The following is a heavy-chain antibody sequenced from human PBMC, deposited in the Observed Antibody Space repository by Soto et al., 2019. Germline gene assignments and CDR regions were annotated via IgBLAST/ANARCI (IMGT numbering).Heavy chain of an antibody. J-gene: IGHJ5*02. V-gene: IGHV3-23*01. CDR3: AKNSPGLQQLPWFDP. D-gene: IGHD6-13*01. Sequence: GGSMRLSSAASGFTFSSYAMSWVRQAPGKGLEWVSAISGSGGSTYYADSVKGRFTISRDNSKNTLYLQMNSLRAEDTAVYYCAKNSPGLQQLPWFDPWGQGTLVTVSS. CDR2: ISGSGGST. CDR1: GFTFSSYA.